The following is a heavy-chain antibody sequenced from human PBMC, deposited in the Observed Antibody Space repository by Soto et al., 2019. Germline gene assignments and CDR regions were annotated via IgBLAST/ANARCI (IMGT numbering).Heavy chain of an antibody. CDR2: ILHSGNT. CDR1: GGSISSSNW. CDR3: AKEEGGPKVRESFHH. V-gene: IGHV4-4*02. D-gene: IGHD1-26*01. Sequence: QVQLQESGPGLVKPSGTLSLTCAVSGGSISSSNWWSWVRQPPGKGLEWIGEILHSGNTNYNPSLSSRGTISVDESKNQFSLRLRSVTAADTAVYYSAKEEGGPKVRESFHHWGQGTLVTVSS. J-gene: IGHJ1*01.